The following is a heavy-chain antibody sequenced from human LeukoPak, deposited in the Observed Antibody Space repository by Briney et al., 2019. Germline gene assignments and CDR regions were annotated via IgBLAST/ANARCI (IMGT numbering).Heavy chain of an antibody. J-gene: IGHJ4*02. CDR3: AKGDGFGLLWFAEVFDY. CDR2: ISGSGGRT. V-gene: IGHV3-23*01. D-gene: IGHD3-10*01. Sequence: GGSLRLSCAASGFTFSSYAMSWVRHAPGKGLEWVSVISGSGGRTYYADSVKGRFTISRDNSKKTLYLQMNSLRAEDTAVYYCAKGDGFGLLWFAEVFDYWGQGTLVTVSS. CDR1: GFTFSSYA.